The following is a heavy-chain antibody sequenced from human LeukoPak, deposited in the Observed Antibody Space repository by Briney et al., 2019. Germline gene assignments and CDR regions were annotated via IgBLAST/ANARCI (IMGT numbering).Heavy chain of an antibody. CDR1: GFTFSSYS. V-gene: IGHV3-21*01. J-gene: IGHJ4*02. CDR2: ISSSSSYI. CDR3: ARDLVFDY. Sequence: GGSLRLSCAASGFTFSSYSMNWVRQAPGKGLEWVSSISSSSSYIYYAVSGKGPITISRDNAKNSLYLQMNSLRAEDTAVYYCARDLVFDYWGQGTLVTVSS.